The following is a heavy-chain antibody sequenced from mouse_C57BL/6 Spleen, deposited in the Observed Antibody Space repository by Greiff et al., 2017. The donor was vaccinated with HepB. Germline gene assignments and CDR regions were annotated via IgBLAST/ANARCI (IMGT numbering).Heavy chain of an antibody. D-gene: IGHD2-4*01. J-gene: IGHJ4*01. Sequence: QVQLQQSGAELMKPGASVKLSCKATGYTFTGYWIEWVKQRPGHGLEWIGEVLPGSGSTNYNEKFKDKATFTADTSSNTAYMQLSSLTTEDSAIYYCARYNYDYDDGDYYAMDYWGQGTSVTVSS. CDR1: GYTFTGYW. V-gene: IGHV1-9*01. CDR2: VLPGSGST. CDR3: ARYNYDYDDGDYYAMDY.